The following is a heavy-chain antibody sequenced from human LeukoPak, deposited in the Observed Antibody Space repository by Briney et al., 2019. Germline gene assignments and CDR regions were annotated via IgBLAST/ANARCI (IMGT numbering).Heavy chain of an antibody. J-gene: IGHJ4*02. CDR3: ARASGNVGSGSYLDY. CDR2: IKQDGSEK. CDR1: GFTFSSYW. D-gene: IGHD3-10*01. Sequence: PGGSLRLSCAASGFTFSSYWMSWVRQAPGKGLEWVANIKQDGSEKYYVDSVKGRFTISRDNAKNSLYLQMNSLRAEDTAVYYCARASGNVGSGSYLDYWGQGTLVTVSS. V-gene: IGHV3-7*01.